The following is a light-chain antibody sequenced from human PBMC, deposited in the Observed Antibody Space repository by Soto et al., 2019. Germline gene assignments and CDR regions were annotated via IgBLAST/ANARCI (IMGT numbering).Light chain of an antibody. J-gene: IGKJ5*01. V-gene: IGKV1-39*01. CDR3: QQSYGTPIT. CDR1: QSISSY. Sequence: DIQLTQSPYSLSASVGDIVTITCRASQSISSYLNWYQQKPGKAPNLLIYVASSLQSGVPSRFSCSGSGTDFTLTITSLQPEDFATYYCQQSYGTPITVGQGTRLEIK. CDR2: VAS.